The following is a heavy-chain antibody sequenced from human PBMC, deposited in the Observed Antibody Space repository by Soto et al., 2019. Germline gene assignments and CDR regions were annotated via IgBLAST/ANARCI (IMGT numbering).Heavy chain of an antibody. CDR2: IRQDGSEK. CDR1: GFTFSSYW. V-gene: IGHV3-7*04. D-gene: IGHD6-13*01. J-gene: IGHJ4*02. Sequence: GGSLRLSCAGSGFTFSSYWMSWVRQAPGKGLEWVANIRQDGSEKYYVDPVKGRFTISRDDAKNSLYLQMNSLRAEDTAVYYCARAIAAAESYWGQGTLVTVSS. CDR3: ARAIAAAESY.